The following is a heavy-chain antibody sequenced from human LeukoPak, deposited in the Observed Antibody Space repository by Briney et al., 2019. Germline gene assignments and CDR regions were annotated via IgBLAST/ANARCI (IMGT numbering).Heavy chain of an antibody. J-gene: IGHJ6*03. CDR2: IYTSGST. Sequence: SETLSLTCTVSGGSISSGSYYWSWIRQPAGKGLEWIGRIYTSGSTNYNPSLKSRVTISVDTSKNQFSLKLSSVTAADTAVYYCARDGANYDILTGYQVGYYMDVWGKGTTVTISS. CDR3: ARDGANYDILTGYQVGYYMDV. D-gene: IGHD3-9*01. V-gene: IGHV4-61*02. CDR1: GGSISSGSYY.